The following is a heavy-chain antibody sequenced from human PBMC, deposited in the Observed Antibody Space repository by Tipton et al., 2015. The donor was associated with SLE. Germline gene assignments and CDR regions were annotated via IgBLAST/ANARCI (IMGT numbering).Heavy chain of an antibody. CDR1: GGSFSGYY. Sequence: GLVKPSETLSLTCAVYGGSFSGYYWSWIRQPPGKGLEWIGEINHSGSTNYNPSLKSRVTISVDTSKNQFSLKLSSVTAADTAVYCCARGYCSSTSCRIRGWFDPWGQGTLVTVSS. CDR3: ARGYCSSTSCRIRGWFDP. J-gene: IGHJ5*02. D-gene: IGHD2-2*01. V-gene: IGHV4-34*01. CDR2: INHSGST.